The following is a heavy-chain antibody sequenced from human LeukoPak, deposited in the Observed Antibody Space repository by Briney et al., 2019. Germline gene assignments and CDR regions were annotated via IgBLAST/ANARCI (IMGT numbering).Heavy chain of an antibody. D-gene: IGHD3-22*01. CDR1: GFTVSSNY. V-gene: IGHV3-53*01. CDR2: IYSGGST. Sequence: GGSLRLSRAASGFTVSSNYMSWVRQAPGKGLEWVSVIYSGGSTYYADSVKGRFTISRDNSKNTLYLQMNSLRAEDTAVYYCAREGEDYYDSSGYYFDYWGQGTLVTVPS. CDR3: AREGEDYYDSSGYYFDY. J-gene: IGHJ4*02.